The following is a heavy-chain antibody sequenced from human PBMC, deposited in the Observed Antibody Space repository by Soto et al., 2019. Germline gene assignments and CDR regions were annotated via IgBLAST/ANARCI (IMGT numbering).Heavy chain of an antibody. D-gene: IGHD2-2*01. CDR2: ISAYNGNT. Sequence: AVQDSFKASGYTYPSYGISWVRQTPGQGRDRMGWISAYNGNTNYAQKLQGRVTMTTDTSTRTAYMELRSLRSDDTAVYYCARDCSSTSCYSKMDYYYYGMDFWGQGTTVTVSS. CDR3: ARDCSSTSCYSKMDYYYYGMDF. V-gene: IGHV1-18*01. J-gene: IGHJ6*02. CDR1: GYTYPSYG.